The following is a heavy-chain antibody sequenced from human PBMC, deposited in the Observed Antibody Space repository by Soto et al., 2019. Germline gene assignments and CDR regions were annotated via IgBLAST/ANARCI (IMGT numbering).Heavy chain of an antibody. Sequence: VASVKVSCKASGGTFSSYSISWLRQAPGQGLEWMGGITPIFSRTNYAQKFQGRVTFVADKSTGTAYMELSSLKSEDTALYYCARDGYIHSQGVFDSWGQGTLVTVSS. CDR1: GGTFSSYS. V-gene: IGHV1-69*06. J-gene: IGHJ4*02. CDR3: ARDGYIHSQGVFDS. CDR2: ITPIFSRT. D-gene: IGHD5-18*01.